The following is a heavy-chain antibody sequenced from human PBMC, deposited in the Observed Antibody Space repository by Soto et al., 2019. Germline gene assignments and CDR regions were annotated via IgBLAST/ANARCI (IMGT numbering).Heavy chain of an antibody. CDR3: ARDRGRGYSGYDDY. V-gene: IGHV3-21*01. D-gene: IGHD5-12*01. Sequence: GGSLRLSCAASGFTFSSYSMNWVRQAPGKGLEWVSSISSSSSYIYYADSVKGRFTISRDNAKNSLYLQMNSLRAEDTAVYYCARDRGRGYSGYDDYWGQGTLVTVYS. CDR1: GFTFSSYS. CDR2: ISSSSSYI. J-gene: IGHJ4*02.